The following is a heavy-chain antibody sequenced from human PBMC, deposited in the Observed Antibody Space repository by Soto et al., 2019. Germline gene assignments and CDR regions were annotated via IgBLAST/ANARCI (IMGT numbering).Heavy chain of an antibody. J-gene: IGHJ4*02. CDR3: ARLAPIYHDISGLDN. CDR2: ISPGDSAT. V-gene: IGHV5-51*01. Sequence: PVEALKISCKASGYRFMRSWIAWVRQVPRKGLEWMGSISPGDSATRYSPSFQGQVTLSVDTSISTAYLQLTSLRGSDSALYYCARLAPIYHDISGLDNWGQGTLVTVSS. D-gene: IGHD3-22*01. CDR1: GYRFMRSW.